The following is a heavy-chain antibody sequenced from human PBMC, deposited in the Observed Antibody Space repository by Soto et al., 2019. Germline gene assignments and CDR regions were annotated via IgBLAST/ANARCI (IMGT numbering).Heavy chain of an antibody. J-gene: IGHJ2*01. V-gene: IGHV1-2*02. Sequence: QVQLVQSGAEVKKPGASVKVSCKASGYTFTGYYMHWVRQAPGQGLEWMGWINPNSGGTNYAQKFQGGVTMTRDTSISTADMELGRLRSDDTAVYYCARGPSSTSPWYFDLWGRGTLVTVSS. CDR2: INPNSGGT. CDR3: ARGPSSTSPWYFDL. CDR1: GYTFTGYY. D-gene: IGHD2-2*01.